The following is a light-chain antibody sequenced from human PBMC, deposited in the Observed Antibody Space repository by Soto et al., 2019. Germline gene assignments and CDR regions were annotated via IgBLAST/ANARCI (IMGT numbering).Light chain of an antibody. J-gene: IGKJ3*01. CDR3: QQRSNWPPGGT. Sequence: EIVMTQSPATLSVSPGERATLSCRASQSVSSNLAWYQQKPGQAPRLLIYGTYIRATGIPARFSGSGSGTDFTLTISSLEPEDFAVYYCQQRSNWPPGGTFGPGTKVDIK. CDR2: GTY. V-gene: IGKV3-11*01. CDR1: QSVSSN.